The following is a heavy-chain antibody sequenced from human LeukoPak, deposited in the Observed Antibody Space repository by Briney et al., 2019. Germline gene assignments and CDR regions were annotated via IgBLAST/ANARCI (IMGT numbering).Heavy chain of an antibody. J-gene: IGHJ3*02. Sequence: ASVNVSCKASGYTFTSYAMNWVRQAPGQGLEWMGWINTNTGNPTYAQGFTGRFVFSLDTSVSTAYLQISSLKAEDTAVYYCARDLTADTAMPRGAFDIWGQGTMVTVSS. D-gene: IGHD5-18*01. CDR1: GYTFTSYA. CDR3: ARDLTADTAMPRGAFDI. V-gene: IGHV7-4-1*02. CDR2: INTNTGNP.